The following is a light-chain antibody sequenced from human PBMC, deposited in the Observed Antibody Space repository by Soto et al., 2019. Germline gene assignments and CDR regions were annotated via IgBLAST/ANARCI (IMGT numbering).Light chain of an antibody. CDR2: AAS. V-gene: IGKV1-9*01. CDR1: QGISSY. J-gene: IGKJ5*01. Sequence: DIQLTQSPSFLSASVGDRVTITCRASQGISSYLAWYQQKPGKAPKLLIYAASTLQSGVPSRFSGSGPEPEFPLSICSLQLEDFASYDCQQLNSYPPITCAQGTRLEIK. CDR3: QQLNSYPPIT.